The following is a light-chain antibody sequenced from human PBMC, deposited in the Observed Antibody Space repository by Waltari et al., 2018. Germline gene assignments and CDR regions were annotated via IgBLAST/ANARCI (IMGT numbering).Light chain of an antibody. CDR1: GEYSAYA. J-gene: IGLJ3*02. V-gene: IGLV4-69*01. CDR3: QTWGTGFQV. Sequence: LVLTQSPSASASLGASVTLTCSLPGEYSAYAIAWHQLLPLTGPRFLMTVDSDGSHKKGDGIADRFSCSSSDLDRYLIIARLQADDEADYFCQTWGTGFQVFGSGTKLTVL. CDR2: VDSDGSH.